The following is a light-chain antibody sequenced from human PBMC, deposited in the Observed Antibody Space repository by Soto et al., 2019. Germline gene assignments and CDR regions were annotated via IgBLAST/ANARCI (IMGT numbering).Light chain of an antibody. V-gene: IGKV3-11*01. Sequence: EIVLTQSPATLSLSPGDRATLSCRASQSVTSSLAWFQQKPGQAPRLLIYDVSRRATAIPARFSGSGSGTDFTLTISSLEPVDSATYYCQQYNDFQYTFGQGTTVEI. CDR2: DVS. CDR3: QQYNDFQYT. CDR1: QSVTSS. J-gene: IGKJ2*01.